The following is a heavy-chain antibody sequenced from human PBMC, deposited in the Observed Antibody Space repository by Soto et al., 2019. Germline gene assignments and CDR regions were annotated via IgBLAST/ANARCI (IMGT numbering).Heavy chain of an antibody. D-gene: IGHD6-13*01. CDR2: VYHSGNT. CDR3: ARAGSSSWFDS. V-gene: IGHV4-59*11. CDR1: GGSIINHY. Sequence: PSETLSLTCTVSGGSIINHYWSWFRQPPGKGLEWIGYVYHSGNTNYNPSLESRVTISVDTSKNQFSLKLRSVTAADTAVYYCARAGSSSWFDSWGQGPLITVST. J-gene: IGHJ5*01.